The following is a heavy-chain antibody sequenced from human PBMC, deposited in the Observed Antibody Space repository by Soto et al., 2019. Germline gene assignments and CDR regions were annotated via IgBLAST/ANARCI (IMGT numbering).Heavy chain of an antibody. J-gene: IGHJ6*02. Sequence: QVRLVQSGAEVKKPGSSVKVSCKASGGTFSSYVINWVRQAPGEGLEWMGGIIPIFGTTNYAQKFQGRATITADESTRTAYMDLSGLRSEDTAVYYCARGGVVVDLRVKYDYGLDAWGQGTTVTVSS. V-gene: IGHV1-69*12. D-gene: IGHD2-15*01. CDR2: IIPIFGTT. CDR1: GGTFSSYV. CDR3: ARGGVVVDLRVKYDYGLDA.